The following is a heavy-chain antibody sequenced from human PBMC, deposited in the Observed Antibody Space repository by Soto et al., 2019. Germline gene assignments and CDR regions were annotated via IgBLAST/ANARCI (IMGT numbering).Heavy chain of an antibody. CDR3: ARGTGLNDGSDL. V-gene: IGHV1-18*01. CDR1: GYTFSNYG. CDR2: VNGDSGNT. J-gene: IGHJ3*01. Sequence: QVPLVQSGGEVKKPGASVKISCQTSGYTFSNYGITGVRQAPGQGLEWVGWVNGDSGNTNYAQNMEGRVTMTTDASTATADMELRNLRSDDTATYYCARGTGLNDGSDLWGQGTVVSVSS.